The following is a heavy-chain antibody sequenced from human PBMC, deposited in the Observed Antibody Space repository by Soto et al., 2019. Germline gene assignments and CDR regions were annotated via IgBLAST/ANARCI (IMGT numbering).Heavy chain of an antibody. CDR2: IYTSGST. J-gene: IGHJ5*02. CDR3: ARDKPMLGHYAFWSGYPTKNWFDP. D-gene: IGHD3-3*01. V-gene: IGHV4-4*07. CDR1: GGSISSYY. Sequence: SETLSLTCTVSGGSISSYYWSWIRQPAGKGLEWIGRIYTSGSTNYNPSLKSRVTMSVDTSKNQFSLKLSSVTAADTAVYYCARDKPMLGHYAFWSGYPTKNWFDPGGQGNLVTGSS.